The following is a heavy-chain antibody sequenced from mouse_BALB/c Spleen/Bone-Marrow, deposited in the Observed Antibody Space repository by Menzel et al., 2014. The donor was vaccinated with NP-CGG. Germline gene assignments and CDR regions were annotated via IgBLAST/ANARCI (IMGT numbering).Heavy chain of an antibody. CDR2: SRHKTKDFTQ. Sequence: EVLLVESGGGLVQPGGSLRLSCATSGFTFSDFYMEWVRQPPGKRLEWIAASRHKTKDFTQEHSPSVKGRFLVSSDTSQSNQYLKINALRAKDTAMYYCARDVGYGNYFVYRGQGTLVPGPA. D-gene: IGHD2-10*02. J-gene: IGHJ3*01. V-gene: IGHV7-1*02. CDR3: ARDVGYGNYFVY. CDR1: GFTFSDFY.